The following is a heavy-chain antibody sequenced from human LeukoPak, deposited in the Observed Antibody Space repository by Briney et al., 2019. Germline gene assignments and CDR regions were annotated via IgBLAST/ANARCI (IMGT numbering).Heavy chain of an antibody. Sequence: SETLSLTCTVSGGPISSGGYYWSWIRQHPGKGLEWIGYIYYSGSTDYNPSLKSRVTISVDTSKNQFSLKLSSVTAADAAVYYCATTYFDYSSLSSWWFDPWGQGTLVTVSS. J-gene: IGHJ5*02. CDR2: IYYSGST. D-gene: IGHD6-13*01. V-gene: IGHV4-31*03. CDR3: ATTYFDYSSLSSWWFDP. CDR1: GGPISSGGYY.